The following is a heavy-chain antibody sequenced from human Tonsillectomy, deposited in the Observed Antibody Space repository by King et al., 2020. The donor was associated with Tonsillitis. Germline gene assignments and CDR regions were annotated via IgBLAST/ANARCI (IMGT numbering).Heavy chain of an antibody. CDR2: ILHSGST. J-gene: IGHJ5*02. V-gene: IGHV4-39*07. CDR3: AKHPIWWSDRRSVCFDP. CDR1: GDSIRTDNYL. D-gene: IGHD2-8*02. Sequence: QLQESGPGLVKPSETLSLSCSVSGDSIRTDNYLWGWIRQPPGQGLEWIGNILHSGSTYYNPSLRSRVTISVDTSKKRFSLKVRSVTAADTAVYYCAKHPIWWSDRRSVCFDPWGQGTLVTVSS.